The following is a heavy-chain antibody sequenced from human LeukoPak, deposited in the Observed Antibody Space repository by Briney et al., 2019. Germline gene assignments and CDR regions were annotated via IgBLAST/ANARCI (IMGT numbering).Heavy chain of an antibody. CDR2: IKQDGSEK. J-gene: IGHJ6*03. D-gene: IGHD3-3*01. CDR3: ARDRAFWSGYYRTYYYYYMDV. CDR1: GFTFSSYW. Sequence: GSLRLSCAASGFTFSSYWMSWVRQAPGKGLEWVANIKQDGSEKYYVDSVKGRFTISRDNAKNSLYLQMNSLRAEDTAVYYCARDRAFWSGYYRTYYYYYMDVWGKGTTVTVSS. V-gene: IGHV3-7*01.